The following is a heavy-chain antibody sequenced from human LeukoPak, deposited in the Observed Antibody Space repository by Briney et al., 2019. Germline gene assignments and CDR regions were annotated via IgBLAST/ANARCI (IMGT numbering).Heavy chain of an antibody. CDR2: IRSKANSYAT. CDR1: GFTFSGSA. CDR3: SVWSGYYRRFDP. J-gene: IGHJ5*02. D-gene: IGHD3-3*01. V-gene: IGHV3-73*01. Sequence: GGSLRLSCAASGFTFSGSAMHWVRQASGKGLEWVGRIRSKANSYATAYAASVKGRFTISRDDSKNTAYLQMNSLKTEDTAVYCCSVWSGYYRRFDPWGQGTLVTVSS.